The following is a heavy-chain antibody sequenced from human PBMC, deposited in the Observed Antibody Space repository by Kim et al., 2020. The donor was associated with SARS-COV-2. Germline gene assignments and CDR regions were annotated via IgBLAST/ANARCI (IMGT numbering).Heavy chain of an antibody. J-gene: IGHJ4*01. CDR1: GFSVRSTY. Sequence: GGSLRLSCAASGFSVRSTYMSWVRQAPGKGLEWVSILYSDSTTYYADSVKGRFSISRDNSKNTLSLQMNTLRAGDTAVYYCASMDFYYDISGYYFDQWGHGTLVTVSS. CDR2: LYSDSTT. D-gene: IGHD3-22*01. V-gene: IGHV3-53*01. CDR3: ASMDFYYDISGYYFDQ.